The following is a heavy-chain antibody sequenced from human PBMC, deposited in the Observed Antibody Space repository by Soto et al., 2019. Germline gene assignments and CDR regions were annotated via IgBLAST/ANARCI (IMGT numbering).Heavy chain of an antibody. CDR3: ARDRCSSTICYPDYYYGMDV. CDR2: ISYDGSNK. J-gene: IGHJ6*02. Sequence: GGSLRLSCAASGFTFSSYAMHWVRQAPGKGLEWVAVISYDGSNKYYADSVKGRFTISRDNSKNTLYLQMNSLRAEDTAVYYCARDRCSSTICYPDYYYGMDVWGQGTTVTVSS. V-gene: IGHV3-30-3*01. CDR1: GFTFSSYA. D-gene: IGHD2-2*01.